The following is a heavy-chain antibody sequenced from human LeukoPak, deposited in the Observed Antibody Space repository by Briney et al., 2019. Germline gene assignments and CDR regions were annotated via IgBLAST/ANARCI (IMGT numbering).Heavy chain of an antibody. CDR2: IYHTGST. CDR1: GGSISSDNW. V-gene: IGHV4-4*02. D-gene: IGHD1-26*01. J-gene: IGHJ4*02. Sequence: KPSGTLSFTCAVSGGSISSDNWWSWVRQPPGKGLEWIGEIYHTGSTNYSPSLKSRVTISVDKSKNQFSLNLSSVNGADTAVYYCARALGPNSGSYQRFDYWGQGTLVTVSS. CDR3: ARALGPNSGSYQRFDY.